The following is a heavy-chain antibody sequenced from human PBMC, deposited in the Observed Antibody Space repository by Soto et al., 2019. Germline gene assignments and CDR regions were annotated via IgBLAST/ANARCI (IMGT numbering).Heavy chain of an antibody. CDR1: GFTFSSYG. Sequence: GGSLRLSCAASGFTFSSYGMHWVRQAPGKGLEWVAVIWYDGSNKYYADSVKGRFTISRDNSKNTLYLQMNSLRAEDTAVYYCARDSYGDSVGLFDYWGQGTLVTVSS. V-gene: IGHV3-33*01. CDR2: IWYDGSNK. J-gene: IGHJ4*02. D-gene: IGHD4-17*01. CDR3: ARDSYGDSVGLFDY.